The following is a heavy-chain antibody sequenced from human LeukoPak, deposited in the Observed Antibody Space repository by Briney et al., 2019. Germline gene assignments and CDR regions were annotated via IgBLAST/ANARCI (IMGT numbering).Heavy chain of an antibody. J-gene: IGHJ4*02. Sequence: GGSLRLSCAASGFTFSSYAMSWVRQAPGKGLEWVSAISGSGGSTYYADSVKGRFTISRENAKNSLYLQMNSLRAEDTAVYYCARGRGSYDYVWGSYRPEIDYWGQGTLVTVSS. CDR3: ARGRGSYDYVWGSYRPEIDY. D-gene: IGHD3-16*02. V-gene: IGHV3-23*01. CDR2: ISGSGGST. CDR1: GFTFSSYA.